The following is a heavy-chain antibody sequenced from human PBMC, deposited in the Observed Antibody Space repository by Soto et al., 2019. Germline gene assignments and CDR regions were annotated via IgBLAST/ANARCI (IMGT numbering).Heavy chain of an antibody. J-gene: IGHJ4*02. CDR3: AHMWINDYGDYAAN. D-gene: IGHD4-17*01. Sequence: QITLKESGPTLVKPTQTLTLTCTFSGFSLSTSGVGVGWIRQPPGKALEWLALIYWDDDKRYSPSLKSRLTITKDTSNNQVVLTMTNMDPVDTATYYCAHMWINDYGDYAANWGQGTLVTVSS. CDR2: IYWDDDK. V-gene: IGHV2-5*02. CDR1: GFSLSTSGVG.